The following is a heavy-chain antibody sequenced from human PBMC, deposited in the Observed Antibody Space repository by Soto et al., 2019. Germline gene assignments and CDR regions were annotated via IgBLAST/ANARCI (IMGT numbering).Heavy chain of an antibody. CDR3: AKGAFIVVVVAATNWFDP. V-gene: IGHV3-23*01. CDR1: GFTFSSYA. CDR2: ISGSGGST. J-gene: IGHJ5*02. Sequence: EVQLLESGGGLVQPGGSLRLSCAASGFTFSSYAMSWVRQAPGKRLEWVSAISGSGGSTYYADSVKGRFTISRDNSKNTLYLQMNSLRAEDTAVYYCAKGAFIVVVVAATNWFDPWGQGTLVTVSS. D-gene: IGHD2-15*01.